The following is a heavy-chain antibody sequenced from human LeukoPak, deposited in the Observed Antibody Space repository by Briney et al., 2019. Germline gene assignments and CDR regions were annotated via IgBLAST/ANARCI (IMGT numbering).Heavy chain of an antibody. CDR3: AKDLHDYGNYVGWFDS. CDR2: ISGSGDKT. Sequence: PGGSLRLSCAASGFTFSSFAMDWDRQAPGKGLEWVSAISGSGDKTYYADAVKGRFTISRDNSETTLFLQMNSLRAEDTAVYYCAKDLHDYGNYVGWFDSWGQGTLVTVSS. CDR1: GFTFSSFA. D-gene: IGHD4-11*01. V-gene: IGHV3-23*01. J-gene: IGHJ5*01.